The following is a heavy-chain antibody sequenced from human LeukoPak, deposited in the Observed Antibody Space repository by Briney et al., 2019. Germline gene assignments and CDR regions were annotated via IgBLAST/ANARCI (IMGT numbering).Heavy chain of an antibody. Sequence: AGGSLRLSCAASGFTFSSYGMYWVRQAPGKGLEWVAFIRYDGSNKYYADSVKGRFTISRDNSKNTLYLQMNSLRAEDTAVYYCARRAGAYSHPYDYWGQGTLVTVSS. CDR1: GFTFSSYG. J-gene: IGHJ4*02. V-gene: IGHV3-30*02. D-gene: IGHD4/OR15-4a*01. CDR2: IRYDGSNK. CDR3: ARRAGAYSHPYDY.